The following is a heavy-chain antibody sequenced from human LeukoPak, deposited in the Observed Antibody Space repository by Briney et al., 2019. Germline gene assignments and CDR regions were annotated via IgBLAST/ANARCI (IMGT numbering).Heavy chain of an antibody. CDR1: GFTFSSYA. D-gene: IGHD2-15*01. CDR2: ITGGGGST. CDR3: ARVTLGCYYFDL. Sequence: PGGSLRLSCAASGFTFSSYAMAWVRQAPGKGLNWVSGITGGGGSTYYEDSVKGRFTISRDNSKNTLYLQMNSLRAEDTAIYYCARVTLGCYYFDLWGRGTLVTVSS. V-gene: IGHV3-23*01. J-gene: IGHJ2*01.